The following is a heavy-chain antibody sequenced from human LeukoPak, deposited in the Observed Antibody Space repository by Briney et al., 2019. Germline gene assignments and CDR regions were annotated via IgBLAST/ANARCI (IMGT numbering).Heavy chain of an antibody. CDR1: GGSLSSSSYY. CDR2: IYYSGST. J-gene: IGHJ6*03. CDR3: ARSYSNYVYYYYYMDV. Sequence: SETLSLTCTVSGGSLSSSSYYWGWIRQPPGKGLEWIGSIYYSGSTYYNPSLKSRVTISVDTSKNQFSLKLSSVTAADTAVYYCARSYSNYVYYYYYMDVWGKGTTVTVSS. D-gene: IGHD4-11*01. V-gene: IGHV4-39*01.